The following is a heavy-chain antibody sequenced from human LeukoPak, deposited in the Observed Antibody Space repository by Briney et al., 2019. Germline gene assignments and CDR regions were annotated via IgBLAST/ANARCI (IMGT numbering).Heavy chain of an antibody. V-gene: IGHV1-69*01. Sequence: SVKVSCKASVGTFSSYAISWVRQAPGPGREWMGGIIPIFGTANYAQKFQGRVTITADESTSTAYMELSSLRSEDTAVYYCARFSTGYSYAPIDYWGQGTLVTVSS. J-gene: IGHJ4*02. D-gene: IGHD5-18*01. CDR3: ARFSTGYSYAPIDY. CDR2: IIPIFGTA. CDR1: VGTFSSYA.